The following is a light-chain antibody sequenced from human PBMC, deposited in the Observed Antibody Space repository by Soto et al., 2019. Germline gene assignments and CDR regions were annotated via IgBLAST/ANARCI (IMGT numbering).Light chain of an antibody. Sequence: DIQMTQSPSILSASVGDIVTMTFRASQTITNRLAWYQQKPGKAPKVLIYKVSSLKSGVPSRFSGSGSGTEFTLTISGLQPDDFAIYYCQQYDTYSTWTFGQGTKVDI. CDR3: QQYDTYSTWT. V-gene: IGKV1-5*03. CDR2: KVS. J-gene: IGKJ1*01. CDR1: QTITNR.